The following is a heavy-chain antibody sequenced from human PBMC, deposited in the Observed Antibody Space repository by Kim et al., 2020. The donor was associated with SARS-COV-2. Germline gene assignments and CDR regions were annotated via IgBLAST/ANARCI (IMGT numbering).Heavy chain of an antibody. V-gene: IGHV3-20*03. J-gene: IGHJ4*02. D-gene: IGHD6-6*01. Sequence: KWNGGSTGDADSVKGRFTISRDNAKNSLYLQMNSLRAEDTALYYCASVRGRNDYWGQGTLVTVSS. CDR2: KWNGGST. CDR3: ASVRGRNDY.